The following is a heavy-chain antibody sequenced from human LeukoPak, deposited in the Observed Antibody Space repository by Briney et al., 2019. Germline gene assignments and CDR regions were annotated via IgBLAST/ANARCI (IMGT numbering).Heavy chain of an antibody. Sequence: ASVKVSCKASGYAFTSYDIHWVRQDPGRGLDYLGWMNPNSGKTGYTQKFQGRFSMTRDTSISTAYLELNSLTSEDTAVYCCARGGGFSFGAQSYYQLSLWGQGTLVTVSS. D-gene: IGHD3-10*01. CDR3: ARGGGFSFGAQSYYQLSL. CDR2: MNPNSGKT. J-gene: IGHJ4*02. V-gene: IGHV1-8*01. CDR1: GYAFTSYD.